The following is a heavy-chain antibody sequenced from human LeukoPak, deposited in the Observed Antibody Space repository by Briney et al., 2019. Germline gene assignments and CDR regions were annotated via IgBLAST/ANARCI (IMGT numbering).Heavy chain of an antibody. J-gene: IGHJ4*02. D-gene: IGHD2-21*02. CDR2: IIHSGST. CDR1: GGSFSGSY. Sequence: SETLSLTCAVYGGSFSGSYWSWIRQSPGKGLEWIGEIIHSGSTTYDPSLKSRVTISIDTSKNQFSLKLSSVTAADTAVYYCARGRRTAVVTDFDYWGQGTLVTVSS. V-gene: IGHV4-34*01. CDR3: ARGRRTAVVTDFDY.